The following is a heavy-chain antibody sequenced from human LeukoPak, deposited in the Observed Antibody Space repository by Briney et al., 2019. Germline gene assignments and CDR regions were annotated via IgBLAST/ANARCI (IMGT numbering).Heavy chain of an antibody. CDR1: GGSTSGSDYY. CDR2: IYYSGRT. CDR3: AREYSYGDGVIDY. J-gene: IGHJ4*02. V-gene: IGHV4-39*07. D-gene: IGHD5-18*01. Sequence: SETLSLTCTVSGGSTSGSDYYWGWIRQPPGKGLEWIGSIYYSGRTFYNPSLKSRVAISVDTSKNQFSLNLISVTAADTAVYYCAREYSYGDGVIDYWGQGTLVTVSS.